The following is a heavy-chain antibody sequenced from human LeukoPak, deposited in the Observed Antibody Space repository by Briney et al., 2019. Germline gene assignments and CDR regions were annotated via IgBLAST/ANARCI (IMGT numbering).Heavy chain of an antibody. CDR1: GGSFSGYY. CDR2: INHSGST. J-gene: IGHJ6*03. V-gene: IGHV4-34*01. D-gene: IGHD2-2*01. CDR3: ARRGGYCSSTSCYYYYYYVDV. Sequence: PSETLSLTCAVYGGSFSGYYWSWIRQPPGKGLEWIGEINHSGSTNYNPSLKSRVTISVDTSKNQFSLKLSSVTAADTAVYYCARRGGYCSSTSCYYYYYYVDVWDKGTTVTVSS.